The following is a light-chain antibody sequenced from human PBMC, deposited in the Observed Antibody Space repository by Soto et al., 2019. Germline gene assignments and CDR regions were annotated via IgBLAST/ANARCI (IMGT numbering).Light chain of an antibody. CDR2: GAS. Sequence: EIVLTQSPGTLSLSPGERATLSCRASQSVSSSYLAWYQQNPGQAPRLLIYGASSRATALPDRFSGSGSGTDFTLTISRLEPEEFAVYYCQQYVSSPPSITFGQGTRREIK. V-gene: IGKV3-20*01. CDR1: QSVSSSY. J-gene: IGKJ5*01. CDR3: QQYVSSPPSIT.